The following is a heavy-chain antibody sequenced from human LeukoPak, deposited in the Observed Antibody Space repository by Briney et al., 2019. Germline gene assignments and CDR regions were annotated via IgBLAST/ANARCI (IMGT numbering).Heavy chain of an antibody. CDR3: ARDRILGAKVSWFDP. J-gene: IGHJ5*02. V-gene: IGHV4-34*01. Sequence: SETLSLTCAVYGGSFSGYYWSWIRQPPGKGLEWIGEINHSGSTNYNPSLTSRVTISVDTSKNQFSLKLSSVTAADTAVYYCARDRILGAKVSWFDPWGQGTLVTVSS. CDR1: GGSFSGYY. D-gene: IGHD1-26*01. CDR2: INHSGST.